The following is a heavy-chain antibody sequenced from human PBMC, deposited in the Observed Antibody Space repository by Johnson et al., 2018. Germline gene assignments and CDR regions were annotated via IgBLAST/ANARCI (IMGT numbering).Heavy chain of an antibody. Sequence: QVQLQESGGGVVQPGRSLRLSCAASGFPFSSHGMHWVRQAPGKGLEWVASIWYDGSKKYYADSVMKGRVTFSRDNSKNTLYREMNSLRGEDTAVYYCAKDDQGFGPDIWGQGTMVTVSA. CDR2: IWYDGSKK. D-gene: IGHD3-16*01. CDR3: AKDDQGFGPDI. CDR1: GFPFSSHG. J-gene: IGHJ3*02. V-gene: IGHV3-33*06.